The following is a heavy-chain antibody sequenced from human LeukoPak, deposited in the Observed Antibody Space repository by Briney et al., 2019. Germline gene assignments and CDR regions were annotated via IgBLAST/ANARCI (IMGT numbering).Heavy chain of an antibody. D-gene: IGHD3-22*01. Sequence: PGGSLRLSCAASGFTFSSYAMSWVRQAPGKGLEWVSAISGSGGSTYYADSVKGRFTISRDNSKNTLYLQMNSLRAEDTAVYYCAKGYYDSSGYFWTEAADAFDIWGQGTMVTVSS. J-gene: IGHJ3*02. V-gene: IGHV3-23*01. CDR2: ISGSGGST. CDR1: GFTFSSYA. CDR3: AKGYYDSSGYFWTEAADAFDI.